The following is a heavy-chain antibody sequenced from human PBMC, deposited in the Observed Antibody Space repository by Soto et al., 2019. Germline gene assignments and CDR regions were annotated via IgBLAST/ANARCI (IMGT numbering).Heavy chain of an antibody. CDR2: IYYSGST. CDR1: GGTISSYY. D-gene: IGHD6-6*01. J-gene: IGHJ5*02. Sequence: SGTLSLTCTVSGGTISSYYWSWIRQPPGKGLEWIGYIYYSGSTNYNPSLKSRVTISVDTSKNQFSLKLSSVTAADTAVYYCARTIREYSSSIKGIWFDPWGQGTLVTVSS. CDR3: ARTIREYSSSIKGIWFDP. V-gene: IGHV4-59*01.